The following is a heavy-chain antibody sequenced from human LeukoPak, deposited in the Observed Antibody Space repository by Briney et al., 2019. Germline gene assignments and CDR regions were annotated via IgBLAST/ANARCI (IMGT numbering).Heavy chain of an antibody. CDR3: EGSDPGDAFDI. Sequence: GGSLRLSCAASGFTFSSYEMNWVRQAPGKGLEWVSYISSSGSTIYYADSVKGRFTISRDNAKNSLYLQMNSLRAEDTAVYYCEGSDPGDAFDIWGQGTMVTVSS. J-gene: IGHJ3*02. CDR2: ISSSGSTI. V-gene: IGHV3-48*03. D-gene: IGHD1-26*01. CDR1: GFTFSSYE.